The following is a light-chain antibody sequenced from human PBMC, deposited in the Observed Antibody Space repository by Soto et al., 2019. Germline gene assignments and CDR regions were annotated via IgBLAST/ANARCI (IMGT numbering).Light chain of an antibody. V-gene: IGLV2-11*01. J-gene: IGLJ1*01. CDR1: SSDVGGYKN. Sequence: QSALTQPRSVSGSPGQSVIISCTGASSDVGGYKNVSWYQQHPGKAPKLMIYDVTKRPSGVPDRFSGSKSDSTASLTISGLQAEDEADYYCCSYGGSYVFGTGTKLTVL. CDR3: CSYGGSYV. CDR2: DVT.